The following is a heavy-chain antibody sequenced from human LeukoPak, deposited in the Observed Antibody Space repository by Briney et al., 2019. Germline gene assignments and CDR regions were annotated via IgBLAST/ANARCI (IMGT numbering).Heavy chain of an antibody. V-gene: IGHV3-23*01. D-gene: IGHD2-15*01. CDR3: AKDIFSCSGGSCRYVGNSQSLSLFDY. CDR2: ISGSGGST. CDR1: GFTFSSYA. J-gene: IGHJ4*02. Sequence: GGSLRLSCAASGFTFSSYAMSWVRQAPGKGLEWVSAISGSGGSTYYADSVKGRFTISRDNSKNTLYLQMNSLRAEDTAVYYCAKDIFSCSGGSCRYVGNSQSLSLFDYWGQGTLVTVSS.